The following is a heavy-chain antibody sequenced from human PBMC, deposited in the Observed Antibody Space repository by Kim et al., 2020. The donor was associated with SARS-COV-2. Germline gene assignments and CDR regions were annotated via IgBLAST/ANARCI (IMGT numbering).Heavy chain of an antibody. D-gene: IGHD6-19*01. CDR3: ARRGYSSGWGAVVSWNFDY. V-gene: IGHV4-34*01. CDR2: INHSGST. J-gene: IGHJ4*02. Sequence: SETLSLTCAVYGGSFSGYYWSWIRQPPGKGLEWIGEINHSGSTNYNPSLKSRVTISVDTSKNQFSLKLSSVTAADTAVYYCARRGYSSGWGAVVSWNFDYWGQGTLVTVSS. CDR1: GGSFSGYY.